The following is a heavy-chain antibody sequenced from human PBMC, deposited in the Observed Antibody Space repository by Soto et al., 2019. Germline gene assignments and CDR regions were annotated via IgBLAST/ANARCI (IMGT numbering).Heavy chain of an antibody. D-gene: IGHD3-16*01. CDR3: TTAPVGDRAFYYYGTDV. CDR1: GLTFAHAW. V-gene: IGHV3-15*01. J-gene: IGHJ6*02. Sequence: PGGSLRLSCAASGLTFAHAWLSWVRQAPGKGLEWVGRIKGRTDGGTIDYAAPLKDRFSISRDDSKNTVFLHMDSLKTEDTAVYYCTTAPVGDRAFYYYGTDVWGQGTTVTVSS. CDR2: IKGRTDGGTI.